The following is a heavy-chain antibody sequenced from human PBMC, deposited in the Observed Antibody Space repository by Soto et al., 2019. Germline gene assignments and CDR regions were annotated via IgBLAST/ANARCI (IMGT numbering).Heavy chain of an antibody. V-gene: IGHV4-31*03. CDR3: ARDDSSGYYALPY. CDR2: IYDSGST. J-gene: IGHJ4*02. Sequence: PSETLSLTCTVSGGSISSGHYYWSWIRQHPGKGLEWIGFIYDSGSTYYNPSLKSRVSISRDTSQNQFSLKLTSVTAADTAVYYCARDDSSGYYALPYWGQGTLVTVSS. D-gene: IGHD3-22*01. CDR1: GGSISSGHYY.